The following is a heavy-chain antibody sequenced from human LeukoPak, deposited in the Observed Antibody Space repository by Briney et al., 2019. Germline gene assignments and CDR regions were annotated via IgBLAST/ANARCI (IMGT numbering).Heavy chain of an antibody. J-gene: IGHJ3*02. Sequence: KPGGSLSLSRAASGFTFSSYSMNWVRQAPGKGLEWVSSISSSSSYIHSADSVRGRFTISRENAKNSLFVQMNSRRAGDTAVYYCARDEWGDAFDIWGQGTMVTVFS. CDR2: ISSSSSYI. CDR3: ARDEWGDAFDI. D-gene: IGHD1-26*01. V-gene: IGHV3-21*01. CDR1: GFTFSSYS.